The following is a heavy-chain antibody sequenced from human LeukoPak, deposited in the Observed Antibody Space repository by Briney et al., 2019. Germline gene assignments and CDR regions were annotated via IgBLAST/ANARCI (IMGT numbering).Heavy chain of an antibody. Sequence: PGGSLRLSCAASGFTFSSYAMHWVRQAPGKGLEWVALISYDGSNKYYADSVKARFIISRDNSKNTVYLQMNSLRAEDTAVYFCARVGYDFVWGTYRYTDYWGQGTLVTVSS. J-gene: IGHJ4*02. CDR3: ARVGYDFVWGTYRYTDY. V-gene: IGHV3-30*04. CDR2: ISYDGSNK. D-gene: IGHD3-16*02. CDR1: GFTFSSYA.